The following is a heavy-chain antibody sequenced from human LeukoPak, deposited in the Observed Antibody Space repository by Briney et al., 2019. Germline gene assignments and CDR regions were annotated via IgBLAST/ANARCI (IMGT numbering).Heavy chain of an antibody. D-gene: IGHD2-21*02. CDR1: GFTFSSYA. V-gene: IGHV3-23*01. Sequence: PGGSLRLSCAASGFTFSSYAMSWVRQAPGKGLERVSAISGSGGSTYYADSVKGRFTISRDNSKNTLYLQMNSLRAEDTAVYYCAKDTSIRYYYGMDVWGQGTTVTVSS. CDR2: ISGSGGST. J-gene: IGHJ6*02. CDR3: AKDTSIRYYYGMDV.